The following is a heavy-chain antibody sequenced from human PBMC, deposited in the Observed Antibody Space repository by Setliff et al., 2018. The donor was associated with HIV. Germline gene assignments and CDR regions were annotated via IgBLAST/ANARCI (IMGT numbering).Heavy chain of an antibody. CDR1: GYSFTNYW. Sequence: GESLKISCKASGYSFTNYWVGWVRQMPANGLEWMGLIWPDDSDTIYSPSFQGQVTMSADKSISTAYLQWSSLKAPDTAMYYCARPNSSGWYRADAFDIWGQGTMVTVS. CDR3: ARPNSSGWYRADAFDI. CDR2: IWPDDSDT. V-gene: IGHV5-51*01. D-gene: IGHD6-19*01. J-gene: IGHJ3*02.